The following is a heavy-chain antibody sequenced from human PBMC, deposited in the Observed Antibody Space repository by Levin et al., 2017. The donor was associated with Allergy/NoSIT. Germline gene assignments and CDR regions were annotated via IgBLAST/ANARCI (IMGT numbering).Heavy chain of an antibody. D-gene: IGHD6-13*01. Sequence: GGSLRLSCAASGFTFSSYGMHWVRQAPGKGLEWVAVISYDGSNKYYADSVKGRFTISRDNSKNTLYLQMNSLRAEDTAVYYCAKGGYSSSHITPPFDYWGQGTLVTVSS. CDR2: ISYDGSNK. CDR1: GFTFSSYG. CDR3: AKGGYSSSHITPPFDY. V-gene: IGHV3-30*18. J-gene: IGHJ4*02.